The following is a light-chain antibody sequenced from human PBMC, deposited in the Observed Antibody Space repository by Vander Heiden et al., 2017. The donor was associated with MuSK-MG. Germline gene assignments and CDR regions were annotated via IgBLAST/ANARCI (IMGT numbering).Light chain of an antibody. CDR1: DLGDRY. J-gene: IGLJ2*01. CDR3: QAWVSSTVV. Sequence: SHAPTQPPSVSVSPGKTASITCSGDDLGDRYVCWYQQKPGQSPVLIIYEDIQRPSGIPERFSGSNSGNTATLTISGTQPMDEADYYCQAWVSSTVVFGGGTKLTVL. CDR2: EDI. V-gene: IGLV3-1*01.